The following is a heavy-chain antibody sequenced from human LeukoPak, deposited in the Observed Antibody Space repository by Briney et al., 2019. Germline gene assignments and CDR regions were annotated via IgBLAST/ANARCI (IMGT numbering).Heavy chain of an antibody. CDR1: GGSISSGGYY. CDR2: IYYSGST. Sequence: SETLSLTCTVSGGSISSGGYYWSWIRQHPGKGLEWIGYIYYSGSTNYNPSLKSRVTISVDTSEIRFSLKLSSVTAADTAVYYCARTQRGYNYGYQYYYYGLDVWGQGTTVTVSS. D-gene: IGHD5-18*01. J-gene: IGHJ6*02. V-gene: IGHV4-61*08. CDR3: ARTQRGYNYGYQYYYYGLDV.